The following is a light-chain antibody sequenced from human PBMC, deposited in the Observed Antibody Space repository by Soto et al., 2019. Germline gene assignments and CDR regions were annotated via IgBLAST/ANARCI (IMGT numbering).Light chain of an antibody. J-gene: IGKJ1*01. CDR1: QSIIRH. CDR2: AAS. V-gene: IGKV1-39*01. Sequence: DIQMTQSPSSLSASVGDRVTITCRASQSIIRHLNWYQQKSGKAPKVLIYAASSLQSGVPSRFSGSGSGTDFTLTISSLQPEDFATYFCQQSYSNPPFGQGNKVEIK. CDR3: QQSYSNPP.